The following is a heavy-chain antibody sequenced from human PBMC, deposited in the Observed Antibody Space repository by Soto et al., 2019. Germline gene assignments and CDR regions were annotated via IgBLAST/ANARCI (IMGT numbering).Heavy chain of an antibody. CDR2: VHYSGIT. V-gene: IGHV4-39*01. Sequence: QLQLQESGPGLVKPPEALSLSCAVSGGSIRSNDYYWDWISQPPGKGLEWIGTVHYSGITHYNPSLKSRFTMSVYTSNNPFSLRLTSVTAADTAMYYCARNSRNTGHEVAHNLWGQGTVVIVSS. CDR3: ARNSRNTGHEVAHNL. CDR1: GGSIRSNDYY. D-gene: IGHD2-8*02. J-gene: IGHJ3*01.